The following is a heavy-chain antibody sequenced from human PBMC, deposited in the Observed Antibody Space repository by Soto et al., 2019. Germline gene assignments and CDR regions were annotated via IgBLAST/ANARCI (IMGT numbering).Heavy chain of an antibody. D-gene: IGHD6-19*01. J-gene: IGHJ4*02. CDR3: ARDRDSSGWHFHY. CDR1: GGTFSSYA. Sequence: QVQLVQSGAEVKKPGSSVKVSCKASGGTFSSYAISWVRQAPGQGLEWMVGSIPSFGTANYAKKFQGRVTITEDESTSTAYMELSSLRSEDTAVYYCARDRDSSGWHFHYWGQGTLVTVSS. CDR2: SIPSFGTA. V-gene: IGHV1-69*01.